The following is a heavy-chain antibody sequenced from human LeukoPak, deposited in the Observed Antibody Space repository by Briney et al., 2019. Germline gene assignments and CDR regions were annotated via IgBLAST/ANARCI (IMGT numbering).Heavy chain of an antibody. CDR2: INPNSGGT. J-gene: IGHJ4*02. D-gene: IGHD3-22*01. CDR1: GYTFTVYY. V-gene: IGHV1-2*02. Sequence: GASVKVSCKASGYTFTVYYMHWVRQAPGQGLEWMGWINPNSGGTNYAQKFRGRVTMTRDTSISTAYMELSRLRSDDTAVYYCARDYYDSSGYYPFDYWGQGTLVTVSS. CDR3: ARDYYDSSGYYPFDY.